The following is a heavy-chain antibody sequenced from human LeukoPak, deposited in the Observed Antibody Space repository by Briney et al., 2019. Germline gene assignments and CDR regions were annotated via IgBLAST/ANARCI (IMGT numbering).Heavy chain of an antibody. Sequence: GGSLRLSCAASGFTFGTYSMNWVRQAPGKGLEWVSSISISSNYIYYADLVKGRFTISRDNAKNSLFLQMDSLRDEDTAVYYRARDWNDFYMDVWGKGTTVTVSS. CDR1: GFTFGTYS. CDR2: ISISSNYI. V-gene: IGHV3-21*01. CDR3: ARDWNDFYMDV. J-gene: IGHJ6*03. D-gene: IGHD1-1*01.